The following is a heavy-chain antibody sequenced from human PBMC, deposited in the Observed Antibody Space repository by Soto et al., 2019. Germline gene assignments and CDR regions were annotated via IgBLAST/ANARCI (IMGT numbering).Heavy chain of an antibody. Sequence: QVQLQESGPGLVKPSETLSLTCTVSGDSISGGASFWSWIRQPPGKGLELIANVDYSGSSYYNPSLKSRFTISVDTTKNQFSLQLKSMTAADTAVYYCAKLSCTSSTCYFPGWCDPWGQGTLVTFSS. D-gene: IGHD2-2*01. CDR1: GDSISGGASF. CDR2: VDYSGSS. V-gene: IGHV4-31*03. J-gene: IGHJ5*02. CDR3: AKLSCTSSTCYFPGWCDP.